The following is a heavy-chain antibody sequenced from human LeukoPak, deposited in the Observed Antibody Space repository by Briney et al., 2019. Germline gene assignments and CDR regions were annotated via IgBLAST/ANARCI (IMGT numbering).Heavy chain of an antibody. CDR3: ASSRGSGYDYRYDAFDM. Sequence: SETLSLTCAVSGGSIGYYYWSWIRQPPGKGLEWVGYVYYNGNTNYNPSLKSRVTISVDTSKNQFSLELTSVTAADTAVYYCASSRGSGYDYRYDAFDMWGQGTKVTVSS. CDR1: GGSIGYYY. J-gene: IGHJ3*02. D-gene: IGHD5-12*01. V-gene: IGHV4-59*08. CDR2: VYYNGNT.